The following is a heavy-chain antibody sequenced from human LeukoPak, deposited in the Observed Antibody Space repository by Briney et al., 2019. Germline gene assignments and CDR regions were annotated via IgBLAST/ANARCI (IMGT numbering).Heavy chain of an antibody. CDR1: GFTFSSYS. D-gene: IGHD6-19*01. V-gene: IGHV3-21*01. CDR3: ARDAPSGFFY. Sequence: GGSLRLSCAASGFTFSSYSMNWVRQAPGERLEWVSSISSSSSYIYYADSVKGRLTISRDNTKNSLYLQMNSLRAEDTAVYYCARDAPSGFFYWGQGTLVTVSS. J-gene: IGHJ4*02. CDR2: ISSSSSYI.